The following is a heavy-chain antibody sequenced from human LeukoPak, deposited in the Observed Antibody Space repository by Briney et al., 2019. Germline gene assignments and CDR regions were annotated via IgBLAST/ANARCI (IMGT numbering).Heavy chain of an antibody. V-gene: IGHV4-39*07. CDR1: GGSISSSSYY. J-gene: IGHJ6*03. CDR3: ARGRSDYYYYMDV. CDR2: IYYSGST. Sequence: PSETLSLTCTVSGGSISSSSYYWGWIRQPPGKGLEWIGSIYYSGSTNYNPSLKSRVTISVDTSKNQFSLKLSSVTAADTAVYYCARGRSDYYYYMDVWGKGTTVTVSS.